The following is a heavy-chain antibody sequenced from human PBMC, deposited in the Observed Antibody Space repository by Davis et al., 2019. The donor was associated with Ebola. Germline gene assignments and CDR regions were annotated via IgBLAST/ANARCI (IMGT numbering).Heavy chain of an antibody. V-gene: IGHV5-51*01. CDR2: IYPGDSDT. CDR1: GYSFTSYW. CDR3: ARQPPTGVSGRHNWFDP. Sequence: GESLKISCKGSGYSFTSYWIGWVRQMPGKGLERMGIIYPGDSDTRYNPSFQGQVTITADKSVSTDYLQWSRRKSSDTALYYCARQPPTGVSGRHNWFDPWGQGTLVIVSS. J-gene: IGHJ5*02. D-gene: IGHD1-14*01.